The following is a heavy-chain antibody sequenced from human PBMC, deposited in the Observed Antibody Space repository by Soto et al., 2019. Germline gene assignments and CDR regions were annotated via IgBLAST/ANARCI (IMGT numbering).Heavy chain of an antibody. J-gene: IGHJ4*02. CDR3: ARGEDFDY. CDR2: VNPNSGGT. Sequence: ASVKVSCKASGYTFTDYYIHWVRQAPGQGLELMGWVNPNSGGTDYAQKFQGRVSMTRDTSISTAYMELSRLRSDDTAMFYCARGEDFDYWGQGTLVTVYS. CDR1: GYTFTDYY. V-gene: IGHV1-2*02. D-gene: IGHD1-26*01.